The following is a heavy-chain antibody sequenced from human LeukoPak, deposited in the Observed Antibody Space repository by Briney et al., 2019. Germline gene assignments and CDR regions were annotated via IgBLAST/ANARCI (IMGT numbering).Heavy chain of an antibody. CDR2: VNQDGSER. CDR3: TSLAVAGQRSPIVDS. V-gene: IGHV3-7*03. Sequence: GALRLSCAASGFTFSSYAMHWVRQAPGKGLEWVANVNQDGSERYYVNSVRGRFTISRDNAKNSLDLQMNSLRAEDTAVYYCTSLAVAGQRSPIVDSWGQGTLVTVSS. J-gene: IGHJ4*02. CDR1: GFTFSSYA. D-gene: IGHD6-19*01.